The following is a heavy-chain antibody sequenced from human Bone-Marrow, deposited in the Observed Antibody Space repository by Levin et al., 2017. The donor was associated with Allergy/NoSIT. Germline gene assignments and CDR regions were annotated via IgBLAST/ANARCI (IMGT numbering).Heavy chain of an antibody. CDR2: LMGDGADT. CDR1: GFMFSGYA. J-gene: IGHJ4*02. Sequence: GGSLRLSCAASGFMFSGYAMTWVRQAPGRGLEWVSTLMGDGADTHYTDSVKGRFTISRDNSKNTLFLQMNSLTAEDTALYYCVREGYYNFDYWGQGTQVTVSS. V-gene: IGHV3-23*01. CDR3: VREGYYNFDY. D-gene: IGHD1-26*01.